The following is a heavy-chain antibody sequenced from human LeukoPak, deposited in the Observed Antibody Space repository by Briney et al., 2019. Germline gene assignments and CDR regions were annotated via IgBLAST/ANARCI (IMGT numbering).Heavy chain of an antibody. J-gene: IGHJ1*01. CDR1: GYTLTELS. D-gene: IGHD3-3*01. CDR3: ATSYDFWSGYYVRH. Sequence: ASVKVSCKVSGYTLTELSMHWVRQAPGKGLEWMGGFDPEDGEIVYAQNFQGRVTMTEDTSTDTAYMELSSLRSEDTAVYYCATSYDFWSGYYVRHWGQGTLVTVSS. CDR2: FDPEDGEI. V-gene: IGHV1-24*01.